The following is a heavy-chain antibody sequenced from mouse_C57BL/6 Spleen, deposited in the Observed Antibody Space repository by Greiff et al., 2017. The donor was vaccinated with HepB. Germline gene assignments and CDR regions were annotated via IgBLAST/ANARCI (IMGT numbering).Heavy chain of an antibody. CDR2: IYPGDGDT. D-gene: IGHD4-1*01. CDR3: AREGKTGAFAY. CDR1: GYAFSSYW. J-gene: IGHJ3*01. Sequence: QVQLKESGAELVKPGASVKISCKASGYAFSSYWMNWVKQRPGKGLEWIGQIYPGDGDTNYNGKFKGKATLTADKSSSTAYMQLSSLTSEDSAVYFCAREGKTGAFAYWGQGTLVTVSA. V-gene: IGHV1-80*01.